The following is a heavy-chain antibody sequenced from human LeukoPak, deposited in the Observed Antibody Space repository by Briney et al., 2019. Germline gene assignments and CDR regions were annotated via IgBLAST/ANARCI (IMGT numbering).Heavy chain of an antibody. CDR3: ARVRRSSRNDY. CDR2: MNPNSGNT. J-gene: IGHJ4*02. CDR1: GYVFTDYF. D-gene: IGHD2-2*01. Sequence: GASVKVSCKASGYVFTDYFIHWVRQATGQGLEWMGWMNPNSGNTGYAQKFQGRVTMTRNTSISTAYMELSSLRSEDTAVYYCARVRRSSRNDYWGQGTLVTVSS. V-gene: IGHV1-8*02.